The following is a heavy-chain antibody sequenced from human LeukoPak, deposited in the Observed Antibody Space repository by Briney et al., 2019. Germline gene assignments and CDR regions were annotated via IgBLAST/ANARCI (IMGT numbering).Heavy chain of an antibody. V-gene: IGHV1-18*01. CDR3: ARERDDFWSGPGDY. J-gene: IGHJ4*02. CDR2: ISAYNGNT. Sequence: ASVKVSFKASGYTFTSYGISWVRQAPGQGLEWMGWISAYNGNTNYAQKLQGRVTMTTDTSTSTAYMELRSLRSDDTAVYYCARERDDFWSGPGDYWGQGTLVTVSS. CDR1: GYTFTSYG. D-gene: IGHD3-3*01.